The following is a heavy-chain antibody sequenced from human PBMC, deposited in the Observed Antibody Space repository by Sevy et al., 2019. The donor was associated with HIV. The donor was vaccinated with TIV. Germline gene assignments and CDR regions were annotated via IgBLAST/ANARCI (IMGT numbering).Heavy chain of an antibody. J-gene: IGHJ4*02. Sequence: GGSLRLSCAASGFTFNTYWMSWVRQAPGQGLEWVADIKQDGSEKYYVDSVKGRFTISRDNAKNSLYLQITSLRTEDTVMYFCASRGYFDWLLPYLHFDYWGQGALVTVSS. CDR1: GFTFNTYW. V-gene: IGHV3-7*01. D-gene: IGHD3-9*01. CDR2: IKQDGSEK. CDR3: ASRGYFDWLLPYLHFDY.